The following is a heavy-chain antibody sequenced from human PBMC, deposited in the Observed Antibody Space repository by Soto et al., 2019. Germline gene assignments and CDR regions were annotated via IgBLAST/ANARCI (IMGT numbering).Heavy chain of an antibody. CDR1: GYTFTGYY. Sequence: ASVKVSCKASGYTFTGYYMHWVRQAPGQGLEWMGWINPNSGGTNYAQKFQGRVTMTRDTSISTAYMELSRLRSDDTAVYYCARGGSGYDPNIPYYYYGMDVWGQGTTVTVSS. J-gene: IGHJ6*02. CDR3: ARGGSGYDPNIPYYYYGMDV. CDR2: INPNSGGT. V-gene: IGHV1-2*02. D-gene: IGHD5-12*01.